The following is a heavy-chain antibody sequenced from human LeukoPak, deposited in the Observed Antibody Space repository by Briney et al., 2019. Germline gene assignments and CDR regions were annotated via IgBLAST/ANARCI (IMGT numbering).Heavy chain of an antibody. Sequence: GGSLRLSCAVSRITLSNYGMSWVRQAPGKGRECVAGLSDSGGSTNYTDSVKGRFTISTDNTKNTLYLQMNSLRAEDTAVYFCAERGIGIRAVIIVGFHKEAYYFDYWGQGALVTVSS. CDR2: LSDSGGST. CDR1: RITLSNYG. D-gene: IGHD3-10*01. J-gene: IGHJ4*02. V-gene: IGHV3-23*01. CDR3: AERGIGIRAVIIVGFHKEAYYFDY.